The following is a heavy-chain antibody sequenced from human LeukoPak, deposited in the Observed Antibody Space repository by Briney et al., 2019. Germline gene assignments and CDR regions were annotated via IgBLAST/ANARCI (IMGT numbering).Heavy chain of an antibody. D-gene: IGHD5-24*01. CDR1: GFTFSSYS. Sequence: GMSLRLSCAASGFTFSSYSMNWVRQAPGKGLEWVSSISSSSSYIYYADSVKGRFTISRDNAKNSLYLQMNSLRAEDTAVYYCARDRWLQLRDAFDIWGQGTMVTVSS. V-gene: IGHV3-21*01. CDR2: ISSSSSYI. CDR3: ARDRWLQLRDAFDI. J-gene: IGHJ3*02.